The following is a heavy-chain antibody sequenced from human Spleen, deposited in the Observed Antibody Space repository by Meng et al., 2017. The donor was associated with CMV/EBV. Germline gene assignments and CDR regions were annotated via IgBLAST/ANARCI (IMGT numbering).Heavy chain of an antibody. Sequence: GSLRLSCTVSGGSISGSTFYWGWIRQPPGKGPEWIGVTYYSGATYYSPSLKSRVAISVDTSKNQFSLKVNSVTAADTAVYHCAKSQEPTWDREYYYYAMDVWGQGTTVTVSS. CDR1: GGSISGSTFY. CDR2: TYYSGAT. J-gene: IGHJ6*02. D-gene: IGHD1-26*01. V-gene: IGHV4-39*01. CDR3: AKSQEPTWDREYYYYAMDV.